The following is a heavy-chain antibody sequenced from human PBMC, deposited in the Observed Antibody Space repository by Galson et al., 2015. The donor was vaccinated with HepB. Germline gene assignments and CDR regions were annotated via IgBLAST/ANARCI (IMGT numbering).Heavy chain of an antibody. J-gene: IGHJ2*01. CDR2: IYYSGNT. D-gene: IGHD5-24*01. CDR3: ARHKGDGYNFYWYFDL. Sequence: ETLSLTCTVSGGSISSYYWSWIRQPPGEGLEWIGYIYYSGNTNYNPSLKSRVTISVDTSKNQFSLKLRSVTAADTAVYYCARHKGDGYNFYWYFDLWGRGTLVTVSS. V-gene: IGHV4-59*01. CDR1: GGSISSYY.